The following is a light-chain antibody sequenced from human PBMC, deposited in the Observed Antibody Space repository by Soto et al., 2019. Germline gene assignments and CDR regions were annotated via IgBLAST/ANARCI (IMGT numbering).Light chain of an antibody. CDR2: GAS. CDR3: QQYGRSPGT. V-gene: IGKV3-20*01. J-gene: IGKJ1*01. Sequence: EIVLTQSPGTLSSSPGERATLSCRASQTVTSNYLAWYQQKPGQAPRLLFFGASIRATGLPDRFSGGGSGTDFTLTISRLEPEYFAVYYCQQYGRSPGTFGQGTKVEVK. CDR1: QTVTSNY.